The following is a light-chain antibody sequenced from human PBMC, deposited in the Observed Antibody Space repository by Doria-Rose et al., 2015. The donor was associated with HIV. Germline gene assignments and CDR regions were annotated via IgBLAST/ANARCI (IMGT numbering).Light chain of an antibody. J-gene: IGKJ1*01. CDR1: QSFSSTY. Sequence: TQSPGTLSLSPGERATLSCRASQSFSSTYLAWYQQKPGQAPSLLIYDGSTRATGIPGRFSASGSGTAFTLTINRLEPEDFALYYCHQYGTSWTFGQGTKVEV. CDR3: HQYGTSWT. CDR2: DGS. V-gene: IGKV3-20*01.